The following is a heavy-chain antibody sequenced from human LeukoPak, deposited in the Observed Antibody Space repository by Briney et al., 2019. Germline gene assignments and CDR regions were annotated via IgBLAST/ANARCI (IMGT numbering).Heavy chain of an antibody. CDR3: ARPSDSSGYYVSQYYFDY. V-gene: IGHV1-2*02. Sequence: ASVKVSCKPSGYTFTGYYMHWVRQAPGQGLEWMGWINPNSGGTNHAQKFQGRVTMTRDTSISTAYMELSRLRSDDTAVYYCARPSDSSGYYVSQYYFDYWGQGTLVTVSS. CDR2: INPNSGGT. D-gene: IGHD3-22*01. J-gene: IGHJ4*02. CDR1: GYTFTGYY.